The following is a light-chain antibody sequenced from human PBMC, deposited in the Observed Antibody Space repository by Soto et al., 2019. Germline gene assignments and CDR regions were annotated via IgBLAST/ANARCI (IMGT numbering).Light chain of an antibody. CDR3: QQYGGSPIT. Sequence: IVLTQSPGTLSLSPGERVTLSCRASESVATILSWYQHKPGQAPTLLMSGASNRASGVPVRFSGSGSGTDFTLTITRLEPEDFALYYCQQYGGSPITFGLGTRLEI. CDR1: ESVATI. V-gene: IGKV3-20*01. CDR2: GAS. J-gene: IGKJ5*01.